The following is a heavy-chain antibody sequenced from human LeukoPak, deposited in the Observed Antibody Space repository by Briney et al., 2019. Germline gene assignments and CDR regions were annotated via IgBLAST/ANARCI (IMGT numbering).Heavy chain of an antibody. Sequence: PGGSLRLSCAASGFTFSNAWMSWVRQAPGKGLEWVANIKQDGSEKYYVDSVKGRFTISRDNAKNSLYLQMNSLRAEDTAVYYCAREMTEGATFFDYWGQGTLVTVSS. V-gene: IGHV3-7*01. CDR1: GFTFSNAW. CDR3: AREMTEGATFFDY. D-gene: IGHD1-26*01. J-gene: IGHJ4*02. CDR2: IKQDGSEK.